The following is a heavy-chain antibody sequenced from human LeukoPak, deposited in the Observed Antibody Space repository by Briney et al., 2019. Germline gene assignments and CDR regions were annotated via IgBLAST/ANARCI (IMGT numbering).Heavy chain of an antibody. CDR3: ARRPGGYYDYYYMDV. D-gene: IGHD2-15*01. V-gene: IGHV1-8*01. CDR2: MNPNSGNT. J-gene: IGHJ6*03. Sequence: GASVKVSCKASGYTFTSYDINWVRQATGQGLEWMGWMNPNSGNTGYAQKFQGRVTMTRNTSMSTAYMELSSLRSEDTAVYYCARRPGGYYDYYYMDVWGKGTTVTVSS. CDR1: GYTFTSYD.